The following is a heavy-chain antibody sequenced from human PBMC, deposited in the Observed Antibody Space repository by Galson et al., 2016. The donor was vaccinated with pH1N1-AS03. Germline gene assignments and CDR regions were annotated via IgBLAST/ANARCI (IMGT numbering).Heavy chain of an antibody. CDR1: GYTFISYV. D-gene: IGHD1-26*01. J-gene: IGHJ6*02. CDR2: INAGNGNT. V-gene: IGHV1-3*01. CDR3: ARGRGSYGMDV. Sequence: SVKVSCKDSGYTFISYVMHWVRQAPGQRLEWMGWINAGNGNTTYSQSFQGRVTITRDTSASKAYMELSSLRSEDTAVYYCARGRGSYGMDVWGQGTTVTVSS.